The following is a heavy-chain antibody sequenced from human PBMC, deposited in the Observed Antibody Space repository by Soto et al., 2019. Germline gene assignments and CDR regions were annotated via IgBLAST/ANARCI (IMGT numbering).Heavy chain of an antibody. CDR3: SHGYGQYFNS. D-gene: IGHD5-18*01. CDR1: GFSLTAFW. CDR2: IKSKTAGGTT. Sequence: EVQLVESGGGLVKPGGSLRLSWAVGGFSLTAFWMTWVGQAQGRGLEWVGRIKSKTAGGTTDYAAPVKGRFTILRDDSKNTLYLQMDSLITEDTAVYFCSHGYGQYFNSWGQGTLVTVSS. J-gene: IGHJ4*02. V-gene: IGHV3-15*07.